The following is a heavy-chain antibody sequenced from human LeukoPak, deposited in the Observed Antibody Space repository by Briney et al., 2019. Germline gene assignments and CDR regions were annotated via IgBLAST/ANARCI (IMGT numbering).Heavy chain of an antibody. Sequence: PSETLSLTRAVYGGSFSGYYWSWIRQPPGKGLEWIGEINHSGSTNYNPSLKSRVTISVDTSKNQFSLKLSSVTAADTAVYYCARGHRITIFGVVIIVGNWFDPWGQGTLVTVSS. D-gene: IGHD3-3*01. CDR1: GGSFSGYY. J-gene: IGHJ5*02. V-gene: IGHV4-34*01. CDR2: INHSGST. CDR3: ARGHRITIFGVVIIVGNWFDP.